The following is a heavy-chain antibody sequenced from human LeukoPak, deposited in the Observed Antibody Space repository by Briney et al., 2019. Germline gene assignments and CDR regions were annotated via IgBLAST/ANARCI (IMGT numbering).Heavy chain of an antibody. Sequence: GASVKVSCKASGYTFTSYGISWVRQAPGQGLEWMGIINPSGGSTSYAQKFQGRVTMTRDTSTSTVYMELSGLRSEDTAVYYCARDPESDSYRSSSPSLFDYWGQGTQVTVSS. V-gene: IGHV1-46*01. J-gene: IGHJ4*02. D-gene: IGHD6-6*01. CDR1: GYTFTSYG. CDR2: INPSGGST. CDR3: ARDPESDSYRSSSPSLFDY.